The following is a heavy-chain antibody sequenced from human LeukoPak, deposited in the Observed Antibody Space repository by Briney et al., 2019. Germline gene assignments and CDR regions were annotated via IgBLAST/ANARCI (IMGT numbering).Heavy chain of an antibody. Sequence: GGSLRLSCAASGFTFSSYGMSWVRQAPGKGLEWASAISGSGGGGSTNYADSVRGRFTISRDNSKNTLYLQMNSLRAEDTALYYCAKGRFSNFDPWGQGTLVTVSS. CDR2: ISGSGGGGST. J-gene: IGHJ5*02. CDR1: GFTFSSYG. D-gene: IGHD4-11*01. V-gene: IGHV3-23*01. CDR3: AKGRFSNFDP.